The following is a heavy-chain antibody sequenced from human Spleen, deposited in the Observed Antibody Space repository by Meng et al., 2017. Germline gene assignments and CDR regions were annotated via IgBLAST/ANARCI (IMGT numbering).Heavy chain of an antibody. J-gene: IGHJ6*02. Sequence: SETLSLTCTVSGGSISSSSYYWGWIRQPPGKGLEWIGSIYYSGSTYYNPSLKSRVTISVDTSKNQFSLKLSSVTAADTAVYYCARVSSITYGSVKVGGMDVWGQGTTVTVSS. CDR1: GGSISSSSYY. V-gene: IGHV4-39*07. CDR3: ARVSSITYGSVKVGGMDV. D-gene: IGHD3-10*01. CDR2: IYYSGST.